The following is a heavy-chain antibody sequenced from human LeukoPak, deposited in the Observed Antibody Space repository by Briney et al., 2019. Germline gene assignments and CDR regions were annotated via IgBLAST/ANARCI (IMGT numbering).Heavy chain of an antibody. CDR2: IYTSGST. J-gene: IGHJ6*03. V-gene: IGHV4-61*09. CDR3: ASSRYGFGGRNFYYYYMDV. CDR1: GGSVSSDSYY. Sequence: PSEILSLTCTVSGGSVSSDSYYWSWIRQPAGKGLEWIGHIYTSGSTNYNPSLKSRVTTSVDTSNNQFSLKLSSVTAADTAVYYCASSRYGFGGRNFYYYYMDVWGKGTTVTVSS. D-gene: IGHD4-17*01.